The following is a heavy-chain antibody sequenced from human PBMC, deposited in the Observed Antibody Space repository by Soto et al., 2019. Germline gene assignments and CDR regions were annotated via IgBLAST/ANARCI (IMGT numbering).Heavy chain of an antibody. V-gene: IGHV3-74*01. Sequence: EVQLVESGGGLVQPGGSLRLSCAASGFTFSRYWMHWVRQAPGRGLVWVSRIAGEGISTNYADSVKGRFTASRDNAKNTVYLEMSSLRAEDTAVYYCIRNRRSGDFWGQGTLVTVSS. D-gene: IGHD6-19*01. J-gene: IGHJ4*02. CDR1: GFTFSRYW. CDR2: IAGEGIST. CDR3: IRNRRSGDF.